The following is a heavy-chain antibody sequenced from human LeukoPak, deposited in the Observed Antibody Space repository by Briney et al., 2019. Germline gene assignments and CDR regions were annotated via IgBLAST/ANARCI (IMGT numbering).Heavy chain of an antibody. J-gene: IGHJ4*02. CDR1: GYSISSGYY. CDR2: IYHSGST. Sequence: PSETLSLTCTVSGYSISSGYYWGWIRQPPGKGLEWIGSIYHSGSTYYNPSLKSRVTISVDTSKNQFSLKLSSVTAADTAVYYCARAHYYDSSGYYHFDYWGQGTLVTVSS. V-gene: IGHV4-38-2*02. D-gene: IGHD3-22*01. CDR3: ARAHYYDSSGYYHFDY.